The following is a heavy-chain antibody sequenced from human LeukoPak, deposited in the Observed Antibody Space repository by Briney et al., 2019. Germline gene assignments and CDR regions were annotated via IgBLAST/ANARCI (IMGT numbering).Heavy chain of an antibody. V-gene: IGHV3-23*01. CDR1: GFTFSSYA. CDR2: ISGSGGST. D-gene: IGHD2-21*01. J-gene: IGHJ3*02. Sequence: PGGSLSLSCAASGFTFSSYAMSGVRQAPGKGLEWVSAISGSGGSTYYADSVKGRFTISGDNSKNTLYLQMNSLRAEDTAVYYCAKGGKLFPDIWGQGTMVTVSS. CDR3: AKGGKLFPDI.